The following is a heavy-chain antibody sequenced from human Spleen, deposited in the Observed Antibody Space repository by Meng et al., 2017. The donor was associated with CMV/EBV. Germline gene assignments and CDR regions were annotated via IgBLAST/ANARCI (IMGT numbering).Heavy chain of an antibody. V-gene: IGHV1-18*01. CDR1: GYTFTSYG. CDR2: ISAYNGHT. J-gene: IGHJ4*02. CDR3: ARDLIVSYDFWSARPQPAGY. Sequence: ASVKVSCKASGYTFTSYGLSWVRQAPGQGLEWMGWISAYNGHTKYAQKFQGRLTMTTDTSTSTADMELRSLRSDDTAMYYCARDLIVSYDFWSARPQPAGYWGQGTLVTVSS. D-gene: IGHD3-3*01.